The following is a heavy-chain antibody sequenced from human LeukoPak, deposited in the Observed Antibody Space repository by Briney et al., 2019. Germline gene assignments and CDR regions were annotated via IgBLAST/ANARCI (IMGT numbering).Heavy chain of an antibody. J-gene: IGHJ4*02. CDR3: ASSITGTTLYFDY. Sequence: ASVKLSCKSSGYTLTELSIHWVRQAPGKGLEWRGWISPYNGNTNHAQKVQGRVTLTTDTYTNTAYMELRSLRSDATAMYYCASSITGTTLYFDYWGQGSLVTVSS. CDR1: GYTLTELS. D-gene: IGHD1-7*01. CDR2: ISPYNGNT. V-gene: IGHV1-18*01.